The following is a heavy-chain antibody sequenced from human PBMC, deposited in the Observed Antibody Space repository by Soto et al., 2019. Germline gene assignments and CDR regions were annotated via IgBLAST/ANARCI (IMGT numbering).Heavy chain of an antibody. CDR1: GRSISSYY. J-gene: IGHJ4*02. V-gene: IGHV4-59*12. D-gene: IGHD6-13*01. Sequence: PSETLSLTCTLSGRSISSYYWSWIRQPPGKGLEWIGYIYYSGSTNYNPSLKSRVTISVDTSKNQFSLKLSSVTAADTAVYYCASHSSHWPFFDFWGQGTLVTVS. CDR3: ASHSSHWPFFDF. CDR2: IYYSGST.